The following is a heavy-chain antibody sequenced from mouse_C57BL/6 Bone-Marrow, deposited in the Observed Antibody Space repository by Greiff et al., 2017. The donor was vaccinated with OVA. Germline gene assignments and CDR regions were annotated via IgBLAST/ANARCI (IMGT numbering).Heavy chain of an antibody. CDR1: GYTFTGYW. CDR3: ARLRGNYAFDY. Sequence: QVQLKQSGAELMKPGASVKLSCKATGYTFTGYWIEWVKQRPGHGLEWIGEILPGSGSTNSNEKFKGKATFTADTSSNTAYMQLSSLTTEDSAIYYCARLRGNYAFDYWGQGTTLTVSS. CDR2: ILPGSGST. D-gene: IGHD2-1*01. J-gene: IGHJ2*01. V-gene: IGHV1-9*01.